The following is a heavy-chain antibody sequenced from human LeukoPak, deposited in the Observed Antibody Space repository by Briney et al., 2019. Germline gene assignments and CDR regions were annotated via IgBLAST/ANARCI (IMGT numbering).Heavy chain of an antibody. CDR3: ARSQQQLVLSFDY. CDR1: GHSIINSFY. CDR2: IYHTGST. Sequence: SETLSLTCTVSGHSIINSFYWGWIRQPPGKGLEWIGSIYHTGSTYYNPSLKSRVTIFVDTSKNQFSLKLSSVTAADTAVYYCARSQQQLVLSFDYWGQGTLVTVSS. D-gene: IGHD6-13*01. J-gene: IGHJ4*02. V-gene: IGHV4-38-2*02.